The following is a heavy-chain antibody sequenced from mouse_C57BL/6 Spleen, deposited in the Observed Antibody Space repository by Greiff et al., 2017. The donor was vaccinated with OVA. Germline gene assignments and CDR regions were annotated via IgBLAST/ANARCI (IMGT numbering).Heavy chain of an antibody. CDR2: IYPGSGNT. V-gene: IGHV1-76*01. D-gene: IGHD1-1*01. J-gene: IGHJ4*01. CDR3: ARAPITTVVAHYAMDY. CDR1: GYTFTDYY. Sequence: VKLMESGAELVRPGASVKLSCKASGYTFTDYYINWVKQRPGQGLEWIARIYPGSGNTYYNEKFKGKATLTAEKSSSTAYMQLSSLTSEDSAVYFCARAPITTVVAHYAMDYWGQGTSGTVSS.